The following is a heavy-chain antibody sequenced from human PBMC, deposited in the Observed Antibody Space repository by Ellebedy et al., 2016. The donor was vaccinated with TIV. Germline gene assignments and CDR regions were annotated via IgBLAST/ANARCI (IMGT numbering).Heavy chain of an antibody. J-gene: IGHJ4*02. Sequence: GESLKISCAASGFTFSSYGMHWVRQAPGKGLEWVAVISYDGSNKYYADSVKGRFTISRDNSKNTLYLQMNSLRAEDTAVYYCARDTYSSGWYGVGYWGQGTLVTVSS. V-gene: IGHV3-30*03. CDR3: ARDTYSSGWYGVGY. D-gene: IGHD6-19*01. CDR1: GFTFSSYG. CDR2: ISYDGSNK.